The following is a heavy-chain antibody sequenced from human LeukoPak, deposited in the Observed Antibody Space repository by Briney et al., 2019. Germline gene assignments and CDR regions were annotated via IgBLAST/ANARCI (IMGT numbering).Heavy chain of an antibody. D-gene: IGHD1-14*01. J-gene: IGHJ4*02. Sequence: GGSLRLSCAASGFTFNSYWMHWVRHAPGKGLVWVSRTNGDGSSTNYADSVKGRFTISRDNAKNSLYLQMNSLKFDDTAFYYCTKEGLTPFDYWGQGTLVTVSS. V-gene: IGHV3-74*01. CDR1: GFTFNSYW. CDR3: TKEGLTPFDY. CDR2: TNGDGSST.